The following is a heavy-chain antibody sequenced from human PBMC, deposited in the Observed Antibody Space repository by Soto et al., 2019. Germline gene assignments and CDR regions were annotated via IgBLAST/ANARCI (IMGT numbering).Heavy chain of an antibody. CDR2: IFTSGST. V-gene: IGHV4-4*07. CDR3: ARGVARRGSGGCYPRRMYGMDV. CDR1: AGSTSSYY. D-gene: IGHD1-26*01. Sequence: PETLSPTCPVSAGSTSSYYWSWIRQLAGKGLEWIWCIFTSGSTNYNLALKTRVTMSVDTPKHQSSLKLSSVTAADPAVYYCARGVARRGSGGCYPRRMYGMDVWGQGTTVTVSS. J-gene: IGHJ6*02.